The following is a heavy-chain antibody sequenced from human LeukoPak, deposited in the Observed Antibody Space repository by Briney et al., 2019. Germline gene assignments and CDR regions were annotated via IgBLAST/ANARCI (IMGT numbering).Heavy chain of an antibody. Sequence: QPGGSLRLSCAASGFTFSSYAMSWVRQAPGKGLEWVSAISGSGGSTYYADSVKGRFTISRDNSKNTLYLQMNSLRAEDTAVYYCAKGARSYDFWSGYDPNFDYWGQGTLVTVSS. J-gene: IGHJ4*02. CDR1: GFTFSSYA. D-gene: IGHD3-3*01. CDR2: ISGSGGST. CDR3: AKGARSYDFWSGYDPNFDY. V-gene: IGHV3-23*01.